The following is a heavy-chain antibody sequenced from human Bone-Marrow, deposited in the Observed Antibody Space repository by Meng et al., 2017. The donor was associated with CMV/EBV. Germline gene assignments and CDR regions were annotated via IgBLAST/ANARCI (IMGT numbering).Heavy chain of an antibody. J-gene: IGHJ4*02. CDR3: ARGGGAFCGGDCSRTLDY. CDR2: VSWNGSRT. Sequence: GESLKISCAASGFTFSNSDMNWVRQAPGKGLEWVSGVSWNGSRTHYADSVKGRFIISRDNSKKTLYLQMNSLTTEDTALYYCARGGGAFCGGDCSRTLDYWGQGTLVTVSS. CDR1: GFTFSNSD. V-gene: IGHV3-19*01. D-gene: IGHD2-21*02.